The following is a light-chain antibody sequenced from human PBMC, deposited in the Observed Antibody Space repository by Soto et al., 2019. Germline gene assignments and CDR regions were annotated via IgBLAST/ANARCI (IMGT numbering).Light chain of an antibody. CDR3: QSYDSTNVV. Sequence: NFMLTQPHSVSESPGKTVTISCTGSSGSIASNYVQWYQQRPGSAPTTVIYEDNQRHSGVPDRFSGSIDSSSNSASLTISGLKTEDEADYYCQSYDSTNVVFGGGTKLTVL. J-gene: IGLJ2*01. CDR2: EDN. CDR1: SGSIASNY. V-gene: IGLV6-57*02.